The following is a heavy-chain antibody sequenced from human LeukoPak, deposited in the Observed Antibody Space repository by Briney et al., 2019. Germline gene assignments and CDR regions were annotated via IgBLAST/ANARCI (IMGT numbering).Heavy chain of an antibody. CDR3: ARDYRYYDFWSGYYYGALQNYFDY. CDR2: VYTSGST. Sequence: PSETLSLTCTVSGGSISSGSYYWSWIRQPAGKGLEWIGRVYTSGSTNYNPSLKSRVTISVDTSKNQLSLKLSSVTAADTAVYYCARDYRYYDFWSGYYYGALQNYFDYWGQGTLVTVSS. CDR1: GGSISSGSYY. V-gene: IGHV4-61*02. D-gene: IGHD3-3*01. J-gene: IGHJ4*02.